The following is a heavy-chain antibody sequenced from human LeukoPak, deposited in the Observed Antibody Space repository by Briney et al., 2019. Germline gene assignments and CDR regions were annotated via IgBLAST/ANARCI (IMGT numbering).Heavy chain of an antibody. CDR2: FDPEDGQT. CDR3: ATEGGRSYYLY. D-gene: IGHD1-26*01. V-gene: IGHV1-24*01. CDR1: GHTLTELA. J-gene: IGHJ4*02. Sequence: ASVRVSCKASGHTLTELAIHWVRQAPGKELEWMGGFDPEDGQTIYAQKFQGRVTVTEDTSTDTAYMELSSLGSEDTAVYYCATEGGRSYYLYWGQGTLVTVSS.